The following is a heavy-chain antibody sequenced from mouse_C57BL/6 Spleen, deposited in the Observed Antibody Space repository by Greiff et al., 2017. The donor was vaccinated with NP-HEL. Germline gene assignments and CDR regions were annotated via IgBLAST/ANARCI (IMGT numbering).Heavy chain of an antibody. V-gene: IGHV1-18*01. D-gene: IGHD1-1*01. Sequence: EVKVVESGPELVKPGASVKIPCKASGYTFTDYNMDWVKQSHGKSLEWIGDINPNNGGTIYNQKFKGKATLTVDKSSSTAYMELRSLTSEDTAVYYCARNYGSSWGYFVVWGTGTTVTVSS. CDR2: INPNNGGT. CDR1: GYTFTDYN. CDR3: ARNYGSSWGYFVV. J-gene: IGHJ1*03.